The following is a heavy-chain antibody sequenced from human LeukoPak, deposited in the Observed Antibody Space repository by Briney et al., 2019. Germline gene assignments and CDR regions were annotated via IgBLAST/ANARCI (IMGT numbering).Heavy chain of an antibody. CDR3: ARGTTTIFGVVIPYYFDY. CDR1: GGSVSSGSYY. D-gene: IGHD3-3*01. Sequence: SETLSLTCTVSGGSVSSGSYYWSWIRQPPGKGLEWIGYIYYSGSTNYNPSLKSRVTISVDTSKNQFSLKLSSVTAADTAVYYCARGTTTIFGVVIPYYFDYWGQGTLVTSPQ. CDR2: IYYSGST. J-gene: IGHJ4*02. V-gene: IGHV4-61*01.